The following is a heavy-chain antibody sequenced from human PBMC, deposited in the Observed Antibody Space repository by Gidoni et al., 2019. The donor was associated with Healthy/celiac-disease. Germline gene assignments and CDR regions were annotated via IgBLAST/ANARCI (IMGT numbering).Heavy chain of an antibody. Sequence: EVQLVESGGGLVKPGGSLRLSCAASGFTFSSYSMNWVRQAPGKGLEWVSSISSSSSYIYYADSVKGRFTISRDNAKNSLYLQMNSLRADDTAVYYCARARCGGDCYRDDYWGQGTLVTVSS. CDR2: ISSSSSYI. D-gene: IGHD2-21*02. V-gene: IGHV3-21*01. J-gene: IGHJ4*02. CDR1: GFTFSSYS. CDR3: ARARCGGDCYRDDY.